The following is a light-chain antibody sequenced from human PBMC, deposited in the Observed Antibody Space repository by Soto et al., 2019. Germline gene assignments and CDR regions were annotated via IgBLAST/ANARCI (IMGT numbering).Light chain of an antibody. CDR1: QNVNNNY. CDR3: QQYGLPPHS. V-gene: IGKV3-20*01. CDR2: GAS. Sequence: EIVLTQSPCTLSLSPGERATLSCRASQNVNNNYLAWYQQKPGQTPRLLVNGASNRATGIPDRFSGGGSGTDFTLTISSLEPEDFAVYYCQQYGLPPHSFGQGTKVDIK. J-gene: IGKJ2*01.